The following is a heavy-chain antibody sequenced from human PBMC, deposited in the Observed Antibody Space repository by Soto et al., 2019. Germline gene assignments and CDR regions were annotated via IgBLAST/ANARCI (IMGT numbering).Heavy chain of an antibody. CDR1: GYTFTSYD. Sequence: GASVKVSCKASGYTFTSYDINWVRQATGQGLEWMGWMNPNSGNTGYAQKFQGRVTMTRNTSISTAYMELSSLRSEDTAVYYCARRSYGDSNYKNYYYYYMDVWGKGTTVTVSS. CDR3: ARRSYGDSNYKNYYYYYMDV. V-gene: IGHV1-8*01. J-gene: IGHJ6*03. CDR2: MNPNSGNT. D-gene: IGHD4-17*01.